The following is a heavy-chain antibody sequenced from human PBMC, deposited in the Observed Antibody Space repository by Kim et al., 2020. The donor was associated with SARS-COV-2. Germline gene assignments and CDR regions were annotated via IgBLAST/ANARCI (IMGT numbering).Heavy chain of an antibody. Sequence: GGSLRLSCAASGFIFSSYTMNWVRQAPGKGLEWVSTISDDVRDTHYADSVKGRFTITRDNSKNTVYLQMHSLRAEDTAIYYCTTRIHSHFDYWGQGTLVTVSS. J-gene: IGHJ4*02. CDR1: GFIFSSYT. V-gene: IGHV3-23*01. CDR3: TTRIHSHFDY. CDR2: ISDDVRDT. D-gene: IGHD5-18*01.